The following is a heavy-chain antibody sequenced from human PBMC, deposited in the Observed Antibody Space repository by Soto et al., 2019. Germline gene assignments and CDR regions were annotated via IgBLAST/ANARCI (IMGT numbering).Heavy chain of an antibody. CDR1: GFTFSTYW. CDR2: IRQDGSEK. D-gene: IGHD2-2*01. V-gene: IGHV3-7*01. Sequence: EVQLVESGGVLVQPGGSLSLSCAASGFTFSTYWMSWVRQAPGKGLEWVATIRQDGSEKHCVDSVKGRFTISRDNAKNSLSLQMNSLRAEDTAVYYCARGCGRPSCPYYFDCWGLGTLVTVSS. CDR3: ARGCGRPSCPYYFDC. J-gene: IGHJ4*02.